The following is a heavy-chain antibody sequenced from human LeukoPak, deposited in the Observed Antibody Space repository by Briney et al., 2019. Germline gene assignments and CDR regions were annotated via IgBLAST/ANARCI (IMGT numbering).Heavy chain of an antibody. Sequence: SETLSLTCTVSGGSISSYYWSWIRQPPGKGLEWIGYIYYSGSTNYNPSLKSRVTISVDTSKNQFSLKLSSVTAADTAVYYCARHHYYGSGSYYMDYWGQGTLVTVSS. D-gene: IGHD3-10*01. J-gene: IGHJ4*02. CDR1: GGSISSYY. CDR2: IYYSGST. V-gene: IGHV4-59*08. CDR3: ARHHYYGSGSYYMDY.